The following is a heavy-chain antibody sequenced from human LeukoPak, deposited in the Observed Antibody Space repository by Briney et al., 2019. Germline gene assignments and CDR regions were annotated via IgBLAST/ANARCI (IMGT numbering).Heavy chain of an antibody. Sequence: PGGSLRLSCAASGFTFSNYGLHWVRQAPGKGLEWLAVLSYDGSRKYYTESVKGRFTISRDNSKNTLDLQMNSLRAEDTAVYYCARDETSPETYHYYGMDVWGQGTTVIVSS. J-gene: IGHJ6*02. CDR3: ARDETSPETYHYYGMDV. V-gene: IGHV3-30*04. CDR1: GFTFSNYG. CDR2: LSYDGSRK. D-gene: IGHD1-1*01.